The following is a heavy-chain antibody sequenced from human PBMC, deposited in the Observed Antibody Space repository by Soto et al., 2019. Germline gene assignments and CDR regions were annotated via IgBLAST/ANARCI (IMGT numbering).Heavy chain of an antibody. CDR2: VSATAGTT. D-gene: IGHD3-16*01. V-gene: IGHV3-23*01. CDR3: AKDRLAGGFDY. J-gene: IGHJ4*02. Sequence: PGGSLRLSCVASGSTFSSYTMNWVRQAPGKGLEWVSLVSATAGTTYYTDSVKGRFTISRDNSRNTVYLQMNSLRADDTAVYYCAKDRLAGGFDYWGQGTLVTVSS. CDR1: GSTFSSYT.